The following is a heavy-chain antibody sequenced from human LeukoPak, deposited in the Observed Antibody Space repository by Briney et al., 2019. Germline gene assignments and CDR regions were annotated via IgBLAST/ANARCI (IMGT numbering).Heavy chain of an antibody. CDR2: ISSSGSTI. CDR3: ARGSRITMFGVVKFDY. J-gene: IGHJ4*02. Sequence: GGSLRPSCAASGFTFSSYEMNWVRQAPGKGLEWVSDISSSGSTIYYAAPVKGRFTISRDNAKNSLYLQMNSLRAEDTGVYYCARGSRITMFGVVKFDYWGQGTLVTVSS. D-gene: IGHD3-3*01. CDR1: GFTFSSYE. V-gene: IGHV3-48*03.